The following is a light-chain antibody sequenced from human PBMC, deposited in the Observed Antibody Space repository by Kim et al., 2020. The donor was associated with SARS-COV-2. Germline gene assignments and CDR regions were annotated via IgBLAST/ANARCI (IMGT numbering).Light chain of an antibody. CDR2: LNSDGSH. V-gene: IGLV4-69*01. CDR3: QTWGTGFWV. Sequence: QLVLTQSPSASASLGASVKLTCTLSSGHSNYAIAWHQQQPEKGPRYLMKLNSDGSHTKGDGIPDRFSGSSSGPERYLIISSLQSEDEADYYCQTWGTGFWVFGGGTKLTVL. CDR1: SGHSNYA. J-gene: IGLJ3*02.